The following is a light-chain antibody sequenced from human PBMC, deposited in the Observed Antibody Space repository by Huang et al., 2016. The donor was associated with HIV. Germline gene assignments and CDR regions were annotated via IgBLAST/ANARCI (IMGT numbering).Light chain of an antibody. CDR2: AAS. CDR1: QGISNS. J-gene: IGKJ2*01. CDR3: QQYFTTPPWT. V-gene: IGKV1-NL1*01. Sequence: DIQMTQSPSSLSASIGDRVTITCRASQGISNSLAWYQQKPGKAPKLLPYAASRLKSGVPSRCSGSGSGTTYTLTISSLRPEDFATFYCQQYFTTPPWTFGQGTKLEIK.